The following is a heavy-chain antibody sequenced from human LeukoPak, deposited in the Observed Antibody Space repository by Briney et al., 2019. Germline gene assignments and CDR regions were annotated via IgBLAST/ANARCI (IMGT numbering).Heavy chain of an antibody. V-gene: IGHV3-15*01. CDR3: TTVATIVTQNFDY. J-gene: IGHJ4*02. CDR1: GFTFSNAW. D-gene: IGHD4/OR15-4a*01. Sequence: PGGSLRLSCAASGFTFSNAWMNWVRQAPGKGLERVGRIKSKTDGGTTDYAAPVKGRFTISRDDSKNTLYLQMDSLKSEDTAMYYCTTVATIVTQNFDYWGQGTLVTVSS. CDR2: IKSKTDGGTT.